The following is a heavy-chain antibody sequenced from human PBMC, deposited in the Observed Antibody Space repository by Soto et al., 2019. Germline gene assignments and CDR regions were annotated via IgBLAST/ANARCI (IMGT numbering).Heavy chain of an antibody. J-gene: IGHJ4*02. CDR3: ARGMAVAGHFFDS. CDR2: INHSGAT. V-gene: IGHV4-34*01. D-gene: IGHD6-19*01. CDR1: GGSFSGYY. Sequence: SETLSLTCAVYGGSFSGYYWSWIRQPTGKGLEWIGKINHSGATNYNPSLKSRITMSVDTTKNQFSLKLNFVTAADTAVYYCARGMAVAGHFFDSWGQGTPVTVSS.